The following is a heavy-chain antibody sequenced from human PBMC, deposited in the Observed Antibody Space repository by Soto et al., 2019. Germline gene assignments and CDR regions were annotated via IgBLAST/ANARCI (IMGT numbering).Heavy chain of an antibody. J-gene: IGHJ6*02. Sequence: ASVKVSCKASGYIFSGHFIHWMRQAPGQRLEWMGCINPKNGDTHYAQRFQGRVTMTRDTSLNLVHMDLSGLRSDDAAVYYFARLTRGSRDFGEMDFWGQGTSVTDSS. CDR3: ARLTRGSRDFGEMDF. V-gene: IGHV1-2*02. CDR2: INPKNGDT. D-gene: IGHD2-15*01. CDR1: GYIFSGHF.